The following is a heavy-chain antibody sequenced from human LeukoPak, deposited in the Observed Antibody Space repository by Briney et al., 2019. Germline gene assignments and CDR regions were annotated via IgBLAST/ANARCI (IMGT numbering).Heavy chain of an antibody. D-gene: IGHD6-6*01. CDR3: ATHQEYSSSSLGY. J-gene: IGHJ4*02. V-gene: IGHV1-69-2*01. CDR2: VDPEDGET. Sequence: ASVKISCKVSGYTFTDYYMHWVQQALGKGLEWMGLVDPEDGETIYAEKFQGRVTITADTSTDTAYMELSSLRSEDTAVYYCATHQEYSSSSLGYWGQGTLVTVSS. CDR1: GYTFTDYY.